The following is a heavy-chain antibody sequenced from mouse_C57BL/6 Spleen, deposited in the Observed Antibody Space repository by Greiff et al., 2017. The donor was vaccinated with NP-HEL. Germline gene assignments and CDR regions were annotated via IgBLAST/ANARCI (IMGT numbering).Heavy chain of an antibody. D-gene: IGHD2-4*01. CDR3: AYYDYDEAWFAY. Sequence: EVKLVESGPELVKPGASVKISCKASGYSFTGYYMNWVKQSPEKSLEWIGEINPSTGGTTYNQKFKAKATLTVDKSSSTAYMQLKSLTSEDSAVYYCAYYDYDEAWFAYWGQGTLVTVSA. J-gene: IGHJ3*01. CDR1: GYSFTGYY. V-gene: IGHV1-42*01. CDR2: INPSTGGT.